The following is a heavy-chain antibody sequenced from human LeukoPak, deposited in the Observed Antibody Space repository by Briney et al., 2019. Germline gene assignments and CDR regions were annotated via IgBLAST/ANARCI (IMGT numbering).Heavy chain of an antibody. Sequence: PGGSLRLSCAASGFSFSSYTMNWVRQSPGKGLECVSSISSSGSYIYYADSVKGRSTISRDNAKNSLYLQMSSLRAEDTAVYYCARALNLRTRGGVFHWGQGTLVTVSS. CDR2: ISSSGSYI. D-gene: IGHD2-21*01. V-gene: IGHV3-21*01. CDR3: ARALNLRTRGGVFH. J-gene: IGHJ4*02. CDR1: GFSFSSYT.